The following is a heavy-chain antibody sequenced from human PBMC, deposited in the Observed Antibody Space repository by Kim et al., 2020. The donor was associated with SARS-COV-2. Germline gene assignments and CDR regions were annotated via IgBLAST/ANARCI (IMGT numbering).Heavy chain of an antibody. Sequence: ASVKVSCKASGYTFTSYAMHWVRQAPGQRLEWMGWINAGNGNTKYSQKFQGRVTITRDTSASTAYMELSSLRSEDTAVYYCARDRSHYYGSGSRGNWFDPWGQGTLVTVSS. CDR2: INAGNGNT. D-gene: IGHD3-10*01. CDR3: ARDRSHYYGSGSRGNWFDP. J-gene: IGHJ5*02. V-gene: IGHV1-3*01. CDR1: GYTFTSYA.